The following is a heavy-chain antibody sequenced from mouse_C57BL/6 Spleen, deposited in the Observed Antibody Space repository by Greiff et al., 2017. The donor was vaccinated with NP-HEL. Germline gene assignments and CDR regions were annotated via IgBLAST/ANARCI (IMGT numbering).Heavy chain of an antibody. D-gene: IGHD1-1*01. CDR2: ISYDGSN. CDR1: GYSITSGYY. Sequence: EVQLQESGPGLVKPSQSLSLTCSVTGYSITSGYYWNWIRQFPGNKLEWMGYISYDGSNKYNPSLKNRISITRDTSKNQFFLKLNSVTTEDTATYYCAREGYYGRVGRGYFDVWGTGTTVTVSS. V-gene: IGHV3-6*01. CDR3: AREGYYGRVGRGYFDV. J-gene: IGHJ1*03.